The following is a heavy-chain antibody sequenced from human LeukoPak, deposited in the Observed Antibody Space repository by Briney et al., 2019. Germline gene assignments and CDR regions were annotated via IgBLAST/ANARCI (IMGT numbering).Heavy chain of an antibody. CDR2: INPSGGST. V-gene: IGHV1-46*01. Sequence: AASVKVSCKPSGYTFTSYPLNWVRQAPGQGLEWMGVINPSGGSTSYAQKFQGRVTMTRDTSTRTVYMEVNSLRSEDTAVYYCARQGTYSSAIGMGYWGQGTLVTVSS. CDR1: GYTFTSYP. D-gene: IGHD6-19*01. J-gene: IGHJ4*02. CDR3: ARQGTYSSAIGMGY.